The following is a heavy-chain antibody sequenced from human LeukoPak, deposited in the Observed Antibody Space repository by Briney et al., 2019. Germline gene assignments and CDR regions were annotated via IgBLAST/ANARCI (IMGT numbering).Heavy chain of an antibody. V-gene: IGHV4-39*07. CDR3: ARSITGTLIDY. J-gene: IGHJ4*02. D-gene: IGHD1-20*01. Sequence: PSETLSLTCTVSGGSISSSSYYWGWIRQPPGKGLEWIGSIYYSERTYYNPSPKSRVTISVDTSKNQFSLKLSSVTAADTAVYYCARSITGTLIDYWGQGTLVTVSS. CDR1: GGSISSSSYY. CDR2: IYYSERT.